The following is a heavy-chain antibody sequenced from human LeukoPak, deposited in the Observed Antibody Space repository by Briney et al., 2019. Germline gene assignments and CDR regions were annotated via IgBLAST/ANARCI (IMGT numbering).Heavy chain of an antibody. CDR3: AKVPIAAAGYYFDY. J-gene: IGHJ4*02. V-gene: IGHV3-23*01. Sequence: GGSLRLSCAASGFTFSSYTMSWVRQAPGKGLEWVSAISGSGGSTYYADSVKGRSTISRDNSKNTLYLQMNSLRAEDTAVYYCAKVPIAAAGYYFDYWGQGTLVTVSS. D-gene: IGHD6-13*01. CDR2: ISGSGGST. CDR1: GFTFSSYT.